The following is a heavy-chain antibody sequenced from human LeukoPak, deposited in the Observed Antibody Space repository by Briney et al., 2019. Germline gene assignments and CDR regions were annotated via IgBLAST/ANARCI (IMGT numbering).Heavy chain of an antibody. CDR2: ISSSSSTI. J-gene: IGHJ4*02. Sequence: GGSLRLSCAASGFTFSSYSMNWVRQAPGKGLEWVSYISSSSSTIYYADSVKGRFTISRDNAKNSLYLQMNSLRAEDTAVYYCARDPSVVVVPPARVRTFDYWGQGTLVTVSS. CDR1: GFTFSSYS. V-gene: IGHV3-48*01. D-gene: IGHD2-2*01. CDR3: ARDPSVVVVPPARVRTFDY.